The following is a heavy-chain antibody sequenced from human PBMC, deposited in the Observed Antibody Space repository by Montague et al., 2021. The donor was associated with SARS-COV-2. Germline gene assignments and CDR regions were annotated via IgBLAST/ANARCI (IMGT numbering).Heavy chain of an antibody. V-gene: IGHV4-39*01. Sequence: SETLSLTCTVSGGSISSRSYYWGWTRQPPGKGLEWIGSIYYSGSTYYNPSLKSRVTISVDTSKNQFSLKLSPVTAADTAVYYCARLRGDYGGAYDTYDIWDQGTMGAVSS. CDR3: ARLRGDYGGAYDTYDI. D-gene: IGHD4-23*01. J-gene: IGHJ3*02. CDR1: GGSISSRSYY. CDR2: IYYSGST.